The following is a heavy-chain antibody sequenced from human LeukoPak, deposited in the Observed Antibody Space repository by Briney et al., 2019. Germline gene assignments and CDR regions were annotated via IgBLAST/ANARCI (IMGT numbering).Heavy chain of an antibody. CDR3: ARDRRRDRLHAFDI. Sequence: SETLSLTCTVSGGTISRYYWSWIRQPPGKGLEWIAYIDYSGSTNYNPSLKSRLTISLDASMNQFSLKLSSVTAADTAVYYCARDRRRDRLHAFDIWGQGTMVTVSS. CDR2: IDYSGST. J-gene: IGHJ3*02. V-gene: IGHV4-59*01. D-gene: IGHD1-26*01. CDR1: GGTISRYY.